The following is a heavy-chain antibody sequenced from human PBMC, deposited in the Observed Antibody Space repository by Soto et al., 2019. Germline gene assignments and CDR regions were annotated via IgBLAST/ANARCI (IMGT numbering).Heavy chain of an antibody. CDR2: IIPIFGTA. CDR3: AREFEYSSSSYAFDI. V-gene: IGHV1-69*13. CDR1: VGTFSSCA. D-gene: IGHD6-6*01. J-gene: IGHJ3*02. Sequence: ASAEVSCKASVGTFSSCASSWVRQAHGQGLEWMGGIIPIFGTANYAQKFQGRVTITADESTSTAYMELSSLRSEDTAVYYCAREFEYSSSSYAFDIWGQGTMVTVSS.